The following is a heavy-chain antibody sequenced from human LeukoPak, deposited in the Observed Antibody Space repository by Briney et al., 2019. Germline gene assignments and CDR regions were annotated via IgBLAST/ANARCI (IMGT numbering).Heavy chain of an antibody. CDR2: ISGSGGRT. CDR3: AKGKDDYGDYDFDY. CDR1: RFTFSSYA. V-gene: IGHV3-23*01. Sequence: GGSLRLSCAASRFTFSSYAMSWVRQAPGKGLEWVSGISGSGGRTHYADSVKGRFTISRDNSKNTLYLQMNSLRAEDTAVYYCAKGKDDYGDYDFDYWGQGTLVTVSS. D-gene: IGHD4-17*01. J-gene: IGHJ4*02.